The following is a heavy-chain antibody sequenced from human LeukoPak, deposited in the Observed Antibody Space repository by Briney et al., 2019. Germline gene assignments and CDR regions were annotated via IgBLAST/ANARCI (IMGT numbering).Heavy chain of an antibody. J-gene: IGHJ4*02. CDR3: ARDQRQVLLWFGEPSPFDY. V-gene: IGHV3-11*06. CDR1: GFTFSDYY. CDR2: ISSSSSYT. Sequence: PGGSLRLSCAASGFTFSDYYMSWIRQAPGKGLEWVSYISSSSSYTNYADSVKGRFTISRDNAKNSLYLQMNSLRAEDTAVYYCARDQRQVLLWFGEPSPFDYWGQGTLVTVSS. D-gene: IGHD3-10*01.